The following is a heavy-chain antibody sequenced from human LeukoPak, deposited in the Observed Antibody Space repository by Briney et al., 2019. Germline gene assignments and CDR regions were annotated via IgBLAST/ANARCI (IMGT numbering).Heavy chain of an antibody. CDR3: ARASRRGWLQLYYFDY. CDR2: MNPNSGNT. V-gene: IGHV1-8*01. Sequence: GAPVKVSCKASGYTFTSYDINWVRQATGQGLEWMGWMNPNSGNTGYAQKFQGRVTMTRNTSISTAYMELSSLRSEDTAVYYCARASRRGWLQLYYFDYWGQGTLVTVSS. CDR1: GYTFTSYD. D-gene: IGHD5-24*01. J-gene: IGHJ4*02.